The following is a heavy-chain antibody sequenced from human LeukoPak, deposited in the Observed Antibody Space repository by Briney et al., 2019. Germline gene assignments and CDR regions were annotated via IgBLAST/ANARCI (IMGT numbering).Heavy chain of an antibody. D-gene: IGHD3-9*01. J-gene: IGHJ4*02. CDR1: GGSISSYY. Sequence: SETLSLTCTVSGGSISSYYWSWIRQPAGKGLEWIGRIYTSGSTNYNPSLKSRATMSVDTSKNQFSLKLSSVTAADTAVYYCARSYYDILTGYYRDYWGQGTLVTVSS. V-gene: IGHV4-4*07. CDR2: IYTSGST. CDR3: ARSYYDILTGYYRDY.